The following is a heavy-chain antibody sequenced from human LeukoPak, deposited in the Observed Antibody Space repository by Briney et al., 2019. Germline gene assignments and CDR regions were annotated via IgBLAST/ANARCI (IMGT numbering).Heavy chain of an antibody. D-gene: IGHD6-13*01. V-gene: IGHV3-23*01. J-gene: IGHJ4*02. CDR3: ARDQALQLVGDS. Sequence: PGGSLRLSCAASGFTFDTHHMSWVRQAPGKGLEWLSDITGSGATTHYSDSVTGRFTISRDNSKNTLYLQMDSLRVEDTAVYYCARDQALQLVGDSWGQGTLVSVSS. CDR1: GFTFDTHH. CDR2: ITGSGATT.